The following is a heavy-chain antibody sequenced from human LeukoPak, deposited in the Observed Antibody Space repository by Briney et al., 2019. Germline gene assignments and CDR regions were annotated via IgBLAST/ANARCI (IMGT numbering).Heavy chain of an antibody. D-gene: IGHD1-1*01. V-gene: IGHV1-2*02. CDR1: GYTFTGYY. Sequence: ASVKVSCKASGYTFTGYYMHWVRQAPGQGLEWMGWINPNSGGTNYAQKFQGRVTMTRDTSISTAYMELSRLRSDDTAVYYCAREIASGVERLGWFDPWGQGTLVTVSS. J-gene: IGHJ5*02. CDR2: INPNSGGT. CDR3: AREIASGVERLGWFDP.